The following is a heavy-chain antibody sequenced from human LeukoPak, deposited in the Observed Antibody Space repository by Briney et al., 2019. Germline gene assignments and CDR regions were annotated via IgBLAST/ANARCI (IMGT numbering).Heavy chain of an antibody. CDR1: GGSFSGYY. CDR3: ASVLYSSSPSIVRDV. CDR2: INHSGST. Sequence: SETLSLTCAVHGGSFSGYYWSWIRQPPGKGLEWIGEINHSGSTNYNPSLKSRVTISVDTSKNQFSLKLSSVTAADTAVYYCASVLYSSSPSIVRDVWGKGTTVTVSS. D-gene: IGHD6-6*01. J-gene: IGHJ6*04. V-gene: IGHV4-34*01.